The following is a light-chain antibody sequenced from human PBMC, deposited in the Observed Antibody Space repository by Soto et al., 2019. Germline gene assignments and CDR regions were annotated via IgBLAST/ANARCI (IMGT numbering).Light chain of an antibody. J-gene: IGLJ1*01. CDR3: QSYDDSLSGSGV. V-gene: IGLV1-40*01. CDR1: RSNIGAGYD. CDR2: SFN. Sequence: QSALTQPPSVSGAPGQTVTISCTGSRSNIGAGYDIHWYQFLPGTAPKLLLYSFNKRPSGIPDRFSGSKSGTSASLAITGLQPEGEADYYCQSYDDSLSGSGVFGTGTKVTVL.